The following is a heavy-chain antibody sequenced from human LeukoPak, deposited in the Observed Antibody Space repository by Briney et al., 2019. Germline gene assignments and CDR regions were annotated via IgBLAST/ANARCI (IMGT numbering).Heavy chain of an antibody. V-gene: IGHV1-8*01. J-gene: IGHJ5*02. CDR3: ARGHWSGYTYNWFDP. CDR2: MNPNSGNT. D-gene: IGHD3-3*01. Sequence: EASVKVSCKASGYTFSSYDINWVRQTTGQGLEWMGWMNPNSGNTGYAQKFQGRVTMTRTTSMSTAYMELNSLRSEDTAVYYCARGHWSGYTYNWFDPGGQGTLVTVSS. CDR1: GYTFSSYD.